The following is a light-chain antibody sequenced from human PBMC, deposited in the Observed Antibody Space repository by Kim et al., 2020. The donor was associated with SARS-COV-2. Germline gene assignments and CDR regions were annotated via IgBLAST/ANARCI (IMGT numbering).Light chain of an antibody. J-gene: IGLJ2*01. V-gene: IGLV2-14*03. CDR3: SSYASSNTLL. CDR2: DVT. CDR1: RSDIGADDY. Sequence: QSALTKPASVSGSPGQSITISCTGTRSDIGADDYVSWYQQHPGQGPKLMIYDVTKRPSGVSNRFSGSKSGYAASLTISGLQADDEAHYYCSSYASSNTLLFGGGTQLTVL.